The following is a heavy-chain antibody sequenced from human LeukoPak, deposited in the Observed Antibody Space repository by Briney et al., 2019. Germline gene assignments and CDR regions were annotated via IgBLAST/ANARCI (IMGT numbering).Heavy chain of an antibody. Sequence: SETLSLTCTVSGCSISSSSYYWGWIRQPPGKGLEWIGSIYYSGSTYYNPSLKSRVTISVDASKNQFSLNLRSVTAADTAVYYCARLYYDSSGYYQICYFDYWGQGTLVTVSS. CDR1: GCSISSSSYY. CDR2: IYYSGST. J-gene: IGHJ4*02. CDR3: ARLYYDSSGYYQICYFDY. V-gene: IGHV4-39*01. D-gene: IGHD3-22*01.